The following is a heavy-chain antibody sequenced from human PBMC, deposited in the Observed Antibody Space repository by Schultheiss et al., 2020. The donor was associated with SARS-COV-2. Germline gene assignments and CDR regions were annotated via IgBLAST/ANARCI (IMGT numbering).Heavy chain of an antibody. J-gene: IGHJ4*02. CDR3: AKSSRFDPLSTFDY. V-gene: IGHV3-30*07. Sequence: GGSLRLSCAASGFTFSSYAMNWVRQAPGKGLEWVAVISYDGSNKYYADSVKGRLTISRDTSKNTLYLHMNSLRADDTAVYYCAKSSRFDPLSTFDYWGQGALVTVSS. CDR2: ISYDGSNK. CDR1: GFTFSSYA. D-gene: IGHD3-10*01.